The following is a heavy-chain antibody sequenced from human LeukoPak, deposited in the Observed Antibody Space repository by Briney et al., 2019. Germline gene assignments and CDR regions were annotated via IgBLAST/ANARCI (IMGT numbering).Heavy chain of an antibody. CDR1: GGSISSGGYY. CDR2: IYHSGRT. V-gene: IGHV4-30-2*01. D-gene: IGHD3-3*01. CDR3: GSRRTAMFGVIKGPIDY. J-gene: IGHJ4*02. Sequence: SETLSLTCTVSGGSISSGGYYWSWIRQPPGKGLEWIGYIYHSGRTYYNPSLKSRVTTSVDRPKNQFSLKLSSVTAADTAVYYCGSRRTAMFGVIKGPIDYWGQGTLVTVSS.